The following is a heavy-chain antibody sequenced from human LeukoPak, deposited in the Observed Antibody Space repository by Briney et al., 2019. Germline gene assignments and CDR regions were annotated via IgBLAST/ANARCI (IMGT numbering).Heavy chain of an antibody. CDR3: ANLRTYYGDYFDS. CDR2: ISSNGGST. V-gene: IGHV3-23*01. D-gene: IGHD4-17*01. CDR1: GFTFSSYG. J-gene: IGHJ4*02. Sequence: GGSLRLSCAASGFTFSSYGMSWVRQAPGKGLEWVSSISSNGGSTYYADSAKGRFTISRDNSKNTLDLQMDSLRAEDTAVYYCANLRTYYGDYFDSWGQGTLVTVSS.